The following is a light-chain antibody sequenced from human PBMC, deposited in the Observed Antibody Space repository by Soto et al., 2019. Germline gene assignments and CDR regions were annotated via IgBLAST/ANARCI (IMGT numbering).Light chain of an antibody. J-gene: IGKJ4*01. Sequence: IVMTQSPATLSVSPGERATLSCRASQSVSSDLAWYQQKPGQAPRLLIYEASIRATGIAARFSGSGSGTEFTLTISSLQSEDSAVYYCQQRSNWPPRLTFGGGTKVEIK. CDR3: QQRSNWPPRLT. V-gene: IGKV3-15*01. CDR1: QSVSSD. CDR2: EAS.